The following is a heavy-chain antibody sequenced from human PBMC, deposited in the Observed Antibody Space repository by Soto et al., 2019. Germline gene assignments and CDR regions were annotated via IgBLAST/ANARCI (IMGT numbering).Heavy chain of an antibody. CDR1: VFTFSNYG. D-gene: IGHD1-26*01. J-gene: IGHJ5*02. CDR3: AKGPPVGANSWYFDP. CDR2: ISGSGGST. V-gene: IGHV3-23*01. Sequence: WWSLRLSCSASVFTFSNYGMTWLRQAPGKGLEWVSVISGSGGSTYYADSVKGRFTISRDNSGNTLDLQMNSLRAEDTALYYCAKGPPVGANSWYFDPWGQGTLVTVSS.